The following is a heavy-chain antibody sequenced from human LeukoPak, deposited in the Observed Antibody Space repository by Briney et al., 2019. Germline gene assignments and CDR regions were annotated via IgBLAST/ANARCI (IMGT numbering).Heavy chain of an antibody. CDR3: ARAGTGLPPYYFYYYMDV. CDR2: ISYDGSNK. V-gene: IGHV3-30*04. D-gene: IGHD3-10*01. CDR1: GFTFSSYA. Sequence: GGSLRLSCAASGFTFSSYAMHWVRQAPGKGLEWVAVISYDGSNKYYAHSVKGRFTISRDNSKNTLYLQMSSLRSEDTAVYYCARAGTGLPPYYFYYYMDVWGKGTTVTVSS. J-gene: IGHJ6*03.